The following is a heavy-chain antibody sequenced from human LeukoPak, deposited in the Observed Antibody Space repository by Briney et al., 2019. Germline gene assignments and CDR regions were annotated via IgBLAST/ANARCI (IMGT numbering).Heavy chain of an antibody. CDR2: VYTSGST. V-gene: IGHV4-61*02. D-gene: IGHD5-12*01. J-gene: IGHJ6*03. CDR3: ARVKSEVDIVGTTYYYYYYMDV. Sequence: PSETLSLTCTVSGGSISSSTYYWGWIRQPAGKGLEWIGRVYTSGSTNYNPSLKSRVTMSVDTSKNQFSLRLSSVTAADTAIYYCARVKSEVDIVGTTYYYYYYMDVWGKGTTVTISS. CDR1: GGSISSSTYY.